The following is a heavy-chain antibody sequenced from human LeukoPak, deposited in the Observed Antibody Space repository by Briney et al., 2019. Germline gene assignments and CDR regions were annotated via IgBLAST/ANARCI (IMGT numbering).Heavy chain of an antibody. J-gene: IGHJ4*02. CDR1: GYSFTSYW. CDR2: IDPSDSYT. CDR3: ARRPQSSSWFHFDY. V-gene: IGHV5-10-1*01. D-gene: IGHD6-13*01. Sequence: GESLRISCKGSGYSFTSYWISWVRQMPGKGLEWMGRIDPSDSYTNNSPSFQGHVTISADKSISTAYLQWSSLKASDTAMYYCARRPQSSSWFHFDYWGQGALVTVSS.